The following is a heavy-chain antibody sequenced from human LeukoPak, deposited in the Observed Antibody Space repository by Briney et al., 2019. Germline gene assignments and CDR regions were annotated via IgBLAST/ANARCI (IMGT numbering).Heavy chain of an antibody. CDR3: ARGDFRWEMATTIAFDI. CDR1: GFTFRNYA. V-gene: IGHV3-30*04. D-gene: IGHD5-24*01. Sequence: GGSLRLSCAPSGFTFRNYAMHWVRQAPGKGLEWVAVISYAGSNEHYADSVKGRFTISRDNSKNTLFLQMNSLRVEDTAVYYCARGDFRWEMATTIAFDIWGQGTMVTVSS. CDR2: ISYAGSNE. J-gene: IGHJ3*02.